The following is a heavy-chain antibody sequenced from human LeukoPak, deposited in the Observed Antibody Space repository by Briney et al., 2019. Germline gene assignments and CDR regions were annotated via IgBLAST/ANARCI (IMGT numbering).Heavy chain of an antibody. CDR3: GREVVAADKGGFDY. CDR1: GYTFTAYY. D-gene: IGHD2-15*01. Sequence: ASVTVSCKASGYTFTAYYMHWVRQAPGQGLEWMGWINPNSGGTNYAQKFQGRVTMTRDTSISTAYMELSRLSSDDTAVYYCGREVVAADKGGFDYWGQGTLVTVSS. V-gene: IGHV1-2*02. J-gene: IGHJ4*02. CDR2: INPNSGGT.